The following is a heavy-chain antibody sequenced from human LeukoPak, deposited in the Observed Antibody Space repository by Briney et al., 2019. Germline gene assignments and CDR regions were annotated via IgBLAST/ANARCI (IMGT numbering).Heavy chain of an antibody. CDR3: ARALSQQLIRYSQD. V-gene: IGHV3-23*01. Sequence: PGGSLRLSCAASGFTFSTYWMHWVRQAPGKGLEWVSGISGSGGNSYYADSVKGRFTISRDNSKNTLYLQMNSLRADDTAVYYCARALSQQLIRYSQDWGQGTLVTVSS. CDR1: GFTFSTYW. CDR2: ISGSGGNS. D-gene: IGHD1-1*01. J-gene: IGHJ1*01.